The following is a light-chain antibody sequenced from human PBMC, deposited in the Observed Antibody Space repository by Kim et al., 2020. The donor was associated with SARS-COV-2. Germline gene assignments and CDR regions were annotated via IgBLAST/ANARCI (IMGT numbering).Light chain of an antibody. CDR3: NSRDNNDNVL. Sequence: VALGQTVRITCQGDSLRTYYTTWFQQQPGQAPIVVFYGKNNRPSGIPDRFSGSSSGNTASLTITATQAGDEADYYCNSRDNNDNVLFGGGTRLTVL. J-gene: IGLJ2*01. CDR1: SLRTYY. V-gene: IGLV3-19*01. CDR2: GKN.